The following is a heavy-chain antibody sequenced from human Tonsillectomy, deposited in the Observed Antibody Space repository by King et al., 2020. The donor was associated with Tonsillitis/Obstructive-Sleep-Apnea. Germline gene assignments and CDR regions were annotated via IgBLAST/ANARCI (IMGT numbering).Heavy chain of an antibody. CDR1: GFIFHDYA. CDR2: ISWNSAGI. CDR3: TKDKNPRFGRVGNLFDP. Sequence: QLVQYGGGLVQPGRSLRLSCAASGFIFHDYAMHWVRQAPGKGLEWVSGISWNSAGIGHADSVQGRFNISRDNAKYSLYPQMNSLRAEDTALYYCTKDKNPRFGRVGNLFDPWGQGTLVTVSS. V-gene: IGHV3-9*01. D-gene: IGHD3-16*01. J-gene: IGHJ5*02.